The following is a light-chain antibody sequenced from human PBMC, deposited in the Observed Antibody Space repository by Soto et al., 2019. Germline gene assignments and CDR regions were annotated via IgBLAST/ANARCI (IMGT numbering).Light chain of an antibody. CDR2: AAS. CDR3: QQYGSAWT. CDR1: PSVTSNY. V-gene: IGKV3-20*01. J-gene: IGKJ1*01. Sequence: EIVLTQSPGILSLSPGERATLSCRASPSVTSNYLAWYQQKPGQAPRLLIYAASSRATGIPDRFSGSGSGTEFTLTISRLEPEDFAVYYCQQYGSAWTFGQGTKVDIK.